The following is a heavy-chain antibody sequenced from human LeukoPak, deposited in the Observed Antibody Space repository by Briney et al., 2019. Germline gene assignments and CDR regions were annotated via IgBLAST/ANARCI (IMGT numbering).Heavy chain of an antibody. CDR3: ARGSYTVTTHGYYYGMDV. D-gene: IGHD4-17*01. CDR2: IIPILGIA. Sequence: SVKVSCKASGGTFSSYAISWVRQAPGQGLEWMGRIIPILGIANYAQKLQGRVTITADKSTSTAYMELSSLRSEDTAVYYCARGSYTVTTHGYYYGMDVWGQGTTVTVSS. J-gene: IGHJ6*02. CDR1: GGTFSSYA. V-gene: IGHV1-69*04.